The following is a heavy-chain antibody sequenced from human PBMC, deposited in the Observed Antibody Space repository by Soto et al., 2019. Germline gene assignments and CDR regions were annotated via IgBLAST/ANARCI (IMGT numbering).Heavy chain of an antibody. CDR2: FDPEDGET. J-gene: IGHJ4*02. Sequence: ASVKVSCKVSGYTLTELSMHWVRQAPGKGLKWMGGFDPEDGETIYAQKFQGRVTMTEDTSTDTAYMELSSLRSEDTAVYYCATDRTSRYDILTGYYDSFHYFDYWGQGTLVTVSS. V-gene: IGHV1-24*01. D-gene: IGHD3-9*01. CDR3: ATDRTSRYDILTGYYDSFHYFDY. CDR1: GYTLTELS.